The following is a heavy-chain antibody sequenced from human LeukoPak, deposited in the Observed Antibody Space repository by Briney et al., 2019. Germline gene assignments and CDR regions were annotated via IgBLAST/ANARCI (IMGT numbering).Heavy chain of an antibody. V-gene: IGHV4-30-4*08. CDR3: ARGTCSGGNCYGWFDP. CDR1: GGSISSGDYY. J-gene: IGHJ5*02. Sequence: SQTLSLTCTVSGGSISSGDYYWSWIRQPPGKGLEWIGYIYYTGSTYYNPSLKSRVTISVDMSKNQFSLKLSSVTAADMAVYCCARGTCSGGNCYGWFDPWGQGTLVTVSS. CDR2: IYYTGST. D-gene: IGHD2-15*01.